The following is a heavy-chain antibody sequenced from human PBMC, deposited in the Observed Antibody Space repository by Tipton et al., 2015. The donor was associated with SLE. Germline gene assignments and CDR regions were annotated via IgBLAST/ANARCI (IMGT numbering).Heavy chain of an antibody. J-gene: IGHJ3*02. V-gene: IGHV4-4*07. CDR1: GGSIIGYY. D-gene: IGHD5-12*01. CDR2: IYTGGRT. CDR3: AGGGVATMGGYAFEI. Sequence: TLSLTCTVSGGSIIGYYWSWIRQPAGKGPEWIGRIYTGGRTIHNPSLKSRVTMSVETSKNQFSLRLNSVTAADTALYYCAGGGVATMGGYAFEIWGQGTMVTVSS.